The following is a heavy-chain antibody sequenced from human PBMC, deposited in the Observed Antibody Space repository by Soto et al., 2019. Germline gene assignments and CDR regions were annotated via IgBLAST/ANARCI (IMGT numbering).Heavy chain of an antibody. Sequence: EVQLLESGGGLVQPGGSLRLSCAASGFTFSSYAMSWVRQAPGKGREWASAISGGTSSTYYADSVKGRFTISRDNSKNTLYLQMNSLRAEDTAVYYCAKERWAAAGTPTLDYWGQGTLVTVSS. CDR2: ISGGTSST. V-gene: IGHV3-23*01. D-gene: IGHD6-13*01. J-gene: IGHJ4*02. CDR1: GFTFSSYA. CDR3: AKERWAAAGTPTLDY.